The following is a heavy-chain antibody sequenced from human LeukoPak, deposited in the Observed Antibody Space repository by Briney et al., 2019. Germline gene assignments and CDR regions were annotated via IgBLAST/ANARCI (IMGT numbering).Heavy chain of an antibody. CDR2: IYSGGST. CDR3: AREGTPSGGYFDY. J-gene: IGHJ4*02. CDR1: GFTVSSNY. V-gene: IGHV3-66*01. Sequence: PGGSLRLSCAASGFTVSSNYMNWVRQAPGKGLEWVSVIYSGGSTYYADSVKDRFSISRDNPKNTLYLQMISLRAEDTAVYYCAREGTPSGGYFDYWGQGTLVTVSS. D-gene: IGHD2-15*01.